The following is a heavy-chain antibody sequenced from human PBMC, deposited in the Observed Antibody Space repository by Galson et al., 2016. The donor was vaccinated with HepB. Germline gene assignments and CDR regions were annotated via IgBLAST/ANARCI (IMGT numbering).Heavy chain of an antibody. CDR1: GFTFSSYG. CDR2: ISYDGSNK. J-gene: IGHJ6*02. CDR3: AKEGRAGVYGMDV. Sequence: SLRLSCAASGFTFSSYGMHWVRQAPGKGLEWVAVISYDGSNKYYADSVKGRFTISRDNSKDTRYLQMNSLRAEDTAVYYCAKEGRAGVYGMDVWGQGTTVTVSS. V-gene: IGHV3-30*18. D-gene: IGHD6-13*01.